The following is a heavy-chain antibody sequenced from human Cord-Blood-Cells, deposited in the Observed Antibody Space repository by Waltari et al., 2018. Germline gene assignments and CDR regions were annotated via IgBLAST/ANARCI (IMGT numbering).Heavy chain of an antibody. CDR2: ISYDGSNK. Sequence: QVQLVESGGGVVQPGRSLRLSCAASGFTFSSYAMHWVRQAPGKGLEWVAVISYDGSNKYYEDSVKGRFTNTRDNSKNTLYLQMNSLRAEDTAVYYCARDRLLTGDAFDIWGQGTMVTVSS. D-gene: IGHD7-27*01. V-gene: IGHV3-30-3*01. J-gene: IGHJ3*02. CDR1: GFTFSSYA. CDR3: ARDRLLTGDAFDI.